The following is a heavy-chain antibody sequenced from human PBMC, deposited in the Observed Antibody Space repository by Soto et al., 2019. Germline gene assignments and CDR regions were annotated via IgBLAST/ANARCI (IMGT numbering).Heavy chain of an antibody. CDR3: ASGPIGYSDGYGLYYYYYYGIDV. CDR2: INHSGST. CDR1: GGSFSGYY. Sequence: PSETLSLTCAVYGGSFSGYYWSWIRQPPGKGLEWIGEINHSGSTNYNPSLKSRVTISVDTSKNQFSLKLSSVTAADTAVYYCASGPIGYSDGYGLYYYYYYGIDVWGQGTTGTGS. D-gene: IGHD5-18*01. V-gene: IGHV4-34*01. J-gene: IGHJ6*02.